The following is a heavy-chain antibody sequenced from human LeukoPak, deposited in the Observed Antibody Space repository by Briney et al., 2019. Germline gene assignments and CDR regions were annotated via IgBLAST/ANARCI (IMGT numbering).Heavy chain of an antibody. CDR2: SVPFFGTA. D-gene: IGHD2-8*01. V-gene: IGHV1-69*05. Sequence: SVKVSCKAPGDSISPYVISWVRQDPGLGLEWMGGSVPFFGTAHYAPKFQGRVTLTMDDSTSSSYMELNSLRYHDTAVYFCSTNGGPYYFNSWGQGTQVTVSS. CDR3: STNGGPYYFNS. J-gene: IGHJ4*02. CDR1: GDSISPYV.